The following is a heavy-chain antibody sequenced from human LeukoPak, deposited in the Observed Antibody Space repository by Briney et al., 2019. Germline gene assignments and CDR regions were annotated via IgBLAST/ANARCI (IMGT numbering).Heavy chain of an antibody. Sequence: GGSLRLSCAASGFTFSTYEMNWVRQAPGKGLEWVSFISSSGSTISNADSVKGRFTISRDNAKNSLYLQMNSLRAEDTAVYYCARGYDSSGYSGFDYWGQGTLVTVSS. CDR1: GFTFSTYE. CDR2: ISSSGSTI. D-gene: IGHD3-22*01. CDR3: ARGYDSSGYSGFDY. J-gene: IGHJ4*02. V-gene: IGHV3-48*03.